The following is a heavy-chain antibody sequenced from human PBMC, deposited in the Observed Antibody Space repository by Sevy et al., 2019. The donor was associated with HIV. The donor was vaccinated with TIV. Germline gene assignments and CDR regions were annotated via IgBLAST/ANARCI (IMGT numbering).Heavy chain of an antibody. CDR2: IIPILGTV. CDR3: ARGGGNGWYYFDY. D-gene: IGHD6-19*01. CDR1: GGTFRTYG. V-gene: IGHV1-69*13. Sequence: ASVKVSCKATGGTFRTYGISWVRQAPGQGLEWMGGIIPILGTVNYALKFQGRVTITADESTKTAYMELSSLRSEDTAVYYCARGGGNGWYYFDYWGQETLVTVSS. J-gene: IGHJ4*02.